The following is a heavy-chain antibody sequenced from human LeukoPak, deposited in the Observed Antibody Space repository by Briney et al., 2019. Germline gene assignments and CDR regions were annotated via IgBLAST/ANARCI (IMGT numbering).Heavy chain of an antibody. Sequence: GASVKVSCKASGGTLSSYAISWVRQAPGQRLEWMGGIIPIFGTANYAQKFQGRVTITTDESTSTAYMELSSLRSEDTAVYYCARGVVPAASDAFDIWGQGTMVTVSS. CDR3: ARGVVPAASDAFDI. CDR1: GGTLSSYA. CDR2: IIPIFGTA. J-gene: IGHJ3*02. V-gene: IGHV1-69*05. D-gene: IGHD2-2*01.